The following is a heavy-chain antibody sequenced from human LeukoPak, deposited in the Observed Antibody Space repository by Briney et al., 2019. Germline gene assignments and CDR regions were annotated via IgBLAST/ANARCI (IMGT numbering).Heavy chain of an antibody. D-gene: IGHD5-24*01. CDR2: ISSSGTI. CDR1: GFTFSSYS. J-gene: IGHJ6*02. Sequence: GGSLRLSCAASGFTFSSYSMNWVRQAPGKGLEWVSYISSSGTIYYADSVKGRFTISRDNAKNSLYLQMNSLRAEDTAVYYCARDQMAYYYAMDVWGQGTTVTVSS. CDR3: ARDQMAYYYAMDV. V-gene: IGHV3-48*01.